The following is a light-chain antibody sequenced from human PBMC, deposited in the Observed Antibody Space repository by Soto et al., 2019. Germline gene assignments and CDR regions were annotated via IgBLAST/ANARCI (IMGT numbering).Light chain of an antibody. CDR2: AAS. J-gene: IGKJ4*01. CDR3: QQLNTYPVT. V-gene: IGKV1-9*01. CDR1: QGISRY. Sequence: DIQLTQSPSSLSASVGDSVTITCRASQGISRYLSWYQQKPGRAPKLLISAASTLQSGVPARFSGSGSGTDFTLSITSLQPEDFATYYCQQLNTYPVTFGGGTKVEIK.